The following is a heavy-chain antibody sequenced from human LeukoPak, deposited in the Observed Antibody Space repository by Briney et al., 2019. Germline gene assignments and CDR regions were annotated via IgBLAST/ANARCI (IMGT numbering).Heavy chain of an antibody. J-gene: IGHJ4*02. V-gene: IGHV1-2*02. CDR2: IVPNGGGT. D-gene: IGHD3-9*01. Sequence: ASVKVSCKASGYTFSDHYVHWVRQAPGQGLEWMGWIVPNGGGTKYAQNFQGRVTPTTDASISTAYMELYRLRSDDTAVYYCARDLSRETGRYYSDHWGQGTLVTVSS. CDR1: GYTFSDHY. CDR3: ARDLSRETGRYYSDH.